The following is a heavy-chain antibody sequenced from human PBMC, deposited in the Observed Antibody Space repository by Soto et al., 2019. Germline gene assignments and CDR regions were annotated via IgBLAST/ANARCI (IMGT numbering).Heavy chain of an antibody. CDR3: ARTYGTGSLNWFFP. J-gene: IGHJ5*02. V-gene: IGHV3-48*04. Sequence: EVQLVESGGGLVQPGGSLRLSCAASGFIFSSYDMNWVRQAPGKGLEWVSYISSGSGNILYADSVKGRFPISRDNAKNSLYLQMNSLRAEFTVVYNCARTYGTGSLNWFFPWGQGILVIVSS. CDR1: GFIFSSYD. D-gene: IGHD3-10*01. CDR2: ISSGSGNI.